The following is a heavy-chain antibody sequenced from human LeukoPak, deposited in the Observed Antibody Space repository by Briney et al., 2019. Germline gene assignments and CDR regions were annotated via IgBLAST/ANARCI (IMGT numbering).Heavy chain of an antibody. CDR3: ARGTDWAPSFFDY. Sequence: GESLKISCKVSGYILTNNWIGWVRQVPGKGLEWMGLIYPGYSDAKYSPSFQGQVTISADKSISTASLQWSSLKTSDSAIYYCARGTDWAPSFFDYWGQGTLVTVSS. CDR1: GYILTNNW. CDR2: IYPGYSDA. D-gene: IGHD1-14*01. V-gene: IGHV5-51*01. J-gene: IGHJ4*02.